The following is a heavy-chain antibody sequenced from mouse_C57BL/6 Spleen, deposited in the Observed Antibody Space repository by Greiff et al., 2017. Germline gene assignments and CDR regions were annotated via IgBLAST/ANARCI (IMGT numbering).Heavy chain of an antibody. J-gene: IGHJ4*01. Sequence: VKLQESGPGLVAPSQRLSITCTVSGFSLTSYGVDWVRQSPGKGLEWLGVIWGVGSTNYNSALKSRLSISKDNSKSQVFLKMNSLQTDDTAMYYCARHYGYDEGDAMDYWGQGTSVTVSS. CDR3: ARHYGYDEGDAMDY. D-gene: IGHD2-2*01. V-gene: IGHV2-6*01. CDR2: IWGVGST. CDR1: GFSLTSYG.